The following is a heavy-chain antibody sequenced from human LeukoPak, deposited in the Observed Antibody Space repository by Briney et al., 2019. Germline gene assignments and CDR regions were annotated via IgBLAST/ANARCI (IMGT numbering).Heavy chain of an antibody. CDR3: AKARIIGVGWAQFDS. CDR2: FDGNAHGT. J-gene: IGHJ4*02. CDR1: GFTFSQFG. Sequence: GGSLRLSCATSGFTFSQFGMTWVRQPPGKGLEWVASFDGNAHGTYFADPVKGRCTISSDDSKNTVYLQMNSLRADDTAIYYYAKARIIGVGWAQFDSWGQGSLVTVSS. D-gene: IGHD2-21*01. V-gene: IGHV3-23*01.